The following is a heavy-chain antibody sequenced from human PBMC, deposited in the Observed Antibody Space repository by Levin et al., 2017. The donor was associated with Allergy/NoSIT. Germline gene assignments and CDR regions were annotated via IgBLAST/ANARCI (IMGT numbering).Heavy chain of an antibody. D-gene: IGHD5-24*01. V-gene: IGHV4-39*01. J-gene: IGHJ4*02. CDR2: NYYSGST. CDR3: ARHGRRDGYNKGKFDY. CDR1: GCSISSSSYY. Sequence: SETLSLTCTVSGCSISSSSYYWGCIRQPPGTGLEWIGSNYYSGSTYYNPSLKSRITISVDTSKNQFSLKLSSVAAADTAVYYWARHGRRDGYNKGKFDYWGQGTLVTVSS.